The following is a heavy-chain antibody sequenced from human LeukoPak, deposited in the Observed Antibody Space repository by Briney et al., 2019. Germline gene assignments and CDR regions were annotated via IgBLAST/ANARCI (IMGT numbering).Heavy chain of an antibody. CDR3: ARVRGGDCFDY. D-gene: IGHD2-21*01. CDR2: IYYSGST. CDR1: GGSISSYY. J-gene: IGHJ4*02. Sequence: SETLSLTCTVSGGSISSYYWSWIRQPPGKGLEWIGYIYYSGSTNYNPSLKSRVTISVDTSKNQFSLKLSSVTAADTAVYYCARVRGGDCFDYWGQGTLVTVSS. V-gene: IGHV4-59*01.